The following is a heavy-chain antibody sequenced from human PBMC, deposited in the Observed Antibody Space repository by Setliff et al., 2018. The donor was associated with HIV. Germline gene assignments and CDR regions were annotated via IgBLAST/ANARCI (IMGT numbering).Heavy chain of an antibody. CDR1: GDSIRSQF. V-gene: IGHV4-4*08. J-gene: IGHJ5*02. CDR3: ASVPSAGVRCRPDLYHWFDP. CDR2: IETTWTV. Sequence: SETLSLTCNLSGDSIRSQFWTWIRQTPGKGLEWLASIETTWTVNYSPSLKSRVSISLDPSRSQFSLTLRPVTAADTAVYYCASVPSAGVRCRPDLYHWFDPWGQGTLVTVSS. D-gene: IGHD3-3*01.